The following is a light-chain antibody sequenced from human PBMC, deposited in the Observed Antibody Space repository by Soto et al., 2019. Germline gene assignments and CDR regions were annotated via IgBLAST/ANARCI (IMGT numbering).Light chain of an antibody. CDR3: QHYGDSSWT. CDR2: GVS. CDR1: QSVSSTL. J-gene: IGKJ1*01. Sequence: ELVLTQSPVALALSSGERATLSCRASQSVSSTLLTWYQQKPGQPPRLLIYGVSSRATGIPDRFSGSGSGTDFPLTISRVEPEDFAVYFCQHYGDSSWTFGQGSRVEIK. V-gene: IGKV3-20*01.